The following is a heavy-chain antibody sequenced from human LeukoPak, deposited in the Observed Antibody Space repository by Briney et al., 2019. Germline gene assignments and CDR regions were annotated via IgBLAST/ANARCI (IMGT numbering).Heavy chain of an antibody. CDR2: ISYDGSNK. Sequence: GRSLRLSCAASGFTFSSYGMHWVRQAPGKGLEWVAVISYDGSNKYYADSVKGRFTISRDNSKNTLYLQMNSLRAEDTAVYYCATLTPHCSSTSCYDYWGQGTLVTVSS. V-gene: IGHV3-30*03. D-gene: IGHD2-2*01. J-gene: IGHJ4*02. CDR1: GFTFSSYG. CDR3: ATLTPHCSSTSCYDY.